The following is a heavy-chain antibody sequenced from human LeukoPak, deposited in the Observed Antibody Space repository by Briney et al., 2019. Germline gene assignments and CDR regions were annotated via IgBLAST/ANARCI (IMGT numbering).Heavy chain of an antibody. V-gene: IGHV3-7*03. CDR3: ARSTARRSPFDY. CDR1: GFTFSSYW. Sequence: GGSLRLSCAASGFTFSSYWKSWVRQAPGKGLEWVANIKQDGSEKYYVDSVKGRFTISRDNAKNSLYLQMNSLRAEDTAVYYCARSTARRSPFDYWGQGTLVTVSS. D-gene: IGHD6-6*01. CDR2: IKQDGSEK. J-gene: IGHJ4*02.